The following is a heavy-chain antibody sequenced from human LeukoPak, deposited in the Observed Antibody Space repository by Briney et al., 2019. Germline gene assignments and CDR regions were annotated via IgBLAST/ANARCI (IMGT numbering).Heavy chain of an antibody. Sequence: ASVKVSCKASGYTFTSYGISWVRQAPGQGLEWMGWISAYNGNTNYAQKLQGRVTMTTDTSTSTAYMELRSLRSDDTAVYYCARDLYYDILTGWNAFDIWGQGTMVTVSS. CDR2: ISAYNGNT. V-gene: IGHV1-18*01. D-gene: IGHD3-9*01. CDR3: ARDLYYDILTGWNAFDI. CDR1: GYTFTSYG. J-gene: IGHJ3*02.